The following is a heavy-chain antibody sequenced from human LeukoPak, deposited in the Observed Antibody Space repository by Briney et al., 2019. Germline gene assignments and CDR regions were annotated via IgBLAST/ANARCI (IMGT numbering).Heavy chain of an antibody. Sequence: GGSLRLSCAASGFTFSSYAMSWVRQAPGKGLEWVSAISGSGGSTYYADSVKGRFTISRDNSKNTLYLQMNSLRAEDTALYYCAKDMRYYDSSAPQVSCAFDIWGQGTMVTVSS. V-gene: IGHV3-23*01. CDR1: GFTFSSYA. CDR3: AKDMRYYDSSAPQVSCAFDI. CDR2: ISGSGGST. J-gene: IGHJ3*02. D-gene: IGHD3-22*01.